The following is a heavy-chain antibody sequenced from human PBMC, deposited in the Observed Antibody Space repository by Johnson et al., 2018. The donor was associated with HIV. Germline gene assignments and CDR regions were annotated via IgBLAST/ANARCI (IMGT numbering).Heavy chain of an antibody. Sequence: QVQLVESGGGLVQPGGSLRLSCAASGFTFSDYYIDWIRQAPGKGLEWVAFIQSDGSNKYYTESVKGRFTVSRDNSKNTLYLEMNRLRVEDTAVYYCAKVWDYYDSNAFDIWGQGTMVTVSS. J-gene: IGHJ3*02. D-gene: IGHD3-22*01. V-gene: IGHV3-30*02. CDR3: AKVWDYYDSNAFDI. CDR2: IQSDGSNK. CDR1: GFTFSDYY.